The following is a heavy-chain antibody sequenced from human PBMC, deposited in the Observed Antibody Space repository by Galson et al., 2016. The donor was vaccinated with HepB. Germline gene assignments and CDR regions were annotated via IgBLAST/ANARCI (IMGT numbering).Heavy chain of an antibody. J-gene: IGHJ4*02. CDR2: IIPIFGTA. CDR1: GGMFSSYV. CDR3: ARDDIVVRYYFDC. D-gene: IGHD2-15*01. Sequence: SVKVSCKASGGMFSSYVISWVRQAPGQGLEWMGGIIPIFGTANYAQKFQGRVTITADESTSTAYMELSSLRSDDTAVYFCARDDIVVRYYFDCWGQGTPVTVSA. V-gene: IGHV1-69*13.